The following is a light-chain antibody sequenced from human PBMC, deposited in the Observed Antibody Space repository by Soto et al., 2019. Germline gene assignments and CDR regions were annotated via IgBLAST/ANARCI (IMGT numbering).Light chain of an antibody. J-gene: IGKJ3*01. CDR1: QSISTW. Sequence: DIQMTQSPSTLSASVGDRVTITCRASQSISTWLAWYQQKPGKAPKVLIYDASSLESGVPSRFSGSGSGTEFTLTSSSRQPDDFATYYCQQYKNYLTFGPGTKVDIK. CDR3: QQYKNYLT. CDR2: DAS. V-gene: IGKV1-5*01.